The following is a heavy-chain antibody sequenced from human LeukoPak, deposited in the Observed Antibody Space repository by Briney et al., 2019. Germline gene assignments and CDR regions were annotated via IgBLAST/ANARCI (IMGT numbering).Heavy chain of an antibody. J-gene: IGHJ5*02. CDR1: GGSISSSSYY. Sequence: PSETPSLTCTVSGGSISSSSYYWGWIRQPPGKGLEWIGSIYYSGSTYYNPSLKSRVTISVDTSKNQFSLKLSSVTAADTAVYYCARQRDSSGYYERWFDPWGQGTLVTVSS. V-gene: IGHV4-39*01. CDR2: IYYSGST. D-gene: IGHD3-22*01. CDR3: ARQRDSSGYYERWFDP.